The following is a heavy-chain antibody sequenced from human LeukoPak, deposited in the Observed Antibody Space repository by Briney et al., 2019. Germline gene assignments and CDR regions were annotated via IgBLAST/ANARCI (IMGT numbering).Heavy chain of an antibody. CDR2: ISYDGSNK. J-gene: IGHJ6*02. D-gene: IGHD3-10*01. CDR1: GFTFSSYG. Sequence: PGRSLRLSCAASGFTFSSYGMHWVRQAPGKGLEWVAVISYDGSNKYYADSVKGRFTISRDNSKNTLYLQMNSLRAEDTAVYYCAKTLADRWFGESTYYYYYGMDVWGQGTTVTVSS. CDR3: AKTLADRWFGESTYYYYYGMDV. V-gene: IGHV3-30*18.